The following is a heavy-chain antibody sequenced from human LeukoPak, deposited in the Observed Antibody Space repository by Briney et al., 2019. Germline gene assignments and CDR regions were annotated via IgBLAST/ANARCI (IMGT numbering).Heavy chain of an antibody. D-gene: IGHD5-18*01. CDR3: AREVVYSYGSNYMDV. CDR1: GGSPCIYY. CDR2: NYSSGST. V-gene: IGHV4-59*01. Sequence: PFETLSLTRAVSGGSPCIYYCSCICDTPGKGLEWIGYNYSSGSTNYNPSLKSRVTISVDTSKNQFSLKLSSVTAADTAVYYCAREVVYSYGSNYMDVWGKGTTVTISS. J-gene: IGHJ6*03.